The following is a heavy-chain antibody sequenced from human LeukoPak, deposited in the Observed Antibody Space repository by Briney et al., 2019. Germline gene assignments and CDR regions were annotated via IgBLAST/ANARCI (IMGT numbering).Heavy chain of an antibody. CDR3: ARGTLYSGWSYYFDY. J-gene: IGHJ4*02. CDR1: GFTFDDYG. CDR2: INWNGGST. Sequence: SGGSLRLSCAASGFTFDDYGMSWVRQAPGKGLEWVSGINWNGGSTGYADSVKGRFTISRDNAKNSLYLQMNSLRAEDTALYYCARGTLYSGWSYYFDYWGQGTLVTVSS. V-gene: IGHV3-20*04. D-gene: IGHD6-19*01.